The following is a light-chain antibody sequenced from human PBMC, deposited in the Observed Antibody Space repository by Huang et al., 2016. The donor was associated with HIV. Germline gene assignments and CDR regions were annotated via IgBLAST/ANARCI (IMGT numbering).Light chain of an antibody. CDR2: WAY. Sequence: DIVMTQSPDSLTVSLGGRATIHCKSSQSFLYTSNNKNYLNWYKQKPGQPPKLLIYWAYARESGVPARFSGSGSGTNFTLTISSLQAEDMALYYCQQYYSSFWTFGQGTKVQIK. CDR1: QSFLYTSNNKNY. V-gene: IGKV4-1*01. CDR3: QQYYSSFWT. J-gene: IGKJ1*01.